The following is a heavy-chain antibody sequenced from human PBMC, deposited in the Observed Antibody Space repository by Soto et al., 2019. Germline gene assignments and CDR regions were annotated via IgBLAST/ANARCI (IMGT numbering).Heavy chain of an antibody. D-gene: IGHD2-21*01. CDR3: AKSLSALFSLGDFKY. Sequence: GGSLRLSCAASGFTSSSYALNWVRQAPGKGLEWVAGISGSGTSTYYAPSVKGRFIISSDSSKNTLYLRMYSLRAEDTAMYYCAKSLSALFSLGDFKYWGQGALVTAPQ. V-gene: IGHV3-23*01. CDR1: GFTSSSYA. CDR2: ISGSGTST. J-gene: IGHJ4*02.